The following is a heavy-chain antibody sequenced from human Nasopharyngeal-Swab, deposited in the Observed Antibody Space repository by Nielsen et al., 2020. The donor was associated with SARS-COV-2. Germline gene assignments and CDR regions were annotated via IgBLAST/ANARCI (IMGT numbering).Heavy chain of an antibody. CDR2: ISGSGGST. Sequence: GESLKISCAASGYTFSSYWMHWVRQVPGKGLEWVSAISGSGGSTYYADSVKGRFTISRDNSKNTLYLQMNSLRAEDTAVYYCAKGPLPDDYWGQGTLVTVSS. CDR3: AKGPLPDDY. V-gene: IGHV3-23*01. D-gene: IGHD1-14*01. J-gene: IGHJ4*02. CDR1: GYTFSSYW.